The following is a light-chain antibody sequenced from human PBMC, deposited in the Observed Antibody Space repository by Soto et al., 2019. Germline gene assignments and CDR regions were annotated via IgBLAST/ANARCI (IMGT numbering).Light chain of an antibody. J-gene: IGKJ2*01. CDR2: GVS. V-gene: IGKV3-15*01. CDR1: ESLFGF. CDR3: QSYNDWPFA. Sequence: DIVLTQSPATLSVSPGDTVILSCRASESLFGFLAWYQQKPGQAPRLLMYGVSTRATGIPARFSGGGSATDFTLTISSLQSVDSAFYFCQSYNDWPFASGLGTRLEI.